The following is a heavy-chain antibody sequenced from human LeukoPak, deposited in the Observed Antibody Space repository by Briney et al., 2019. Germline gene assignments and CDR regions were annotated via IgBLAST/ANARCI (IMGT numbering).Heavy chain of an antibody. J-gene: IGHJ6*02. D-gene: IGHD5-24*01. CDR1: GGSISSYY. Sequence: SETLSLTCTVSGGSISSYYWSWIRQPPGKGLEWIGYIYYSGSTNYNPSLKSRVTISVNTSKNQFSLKLSSVTAADTAMYYCARLRDGNYYYGMDVWGQGTTVTVSS. CDR3: ARLRDGNYYYGMDV. CDR2: IYYSGST. V-gene: IGHV4-59*08.